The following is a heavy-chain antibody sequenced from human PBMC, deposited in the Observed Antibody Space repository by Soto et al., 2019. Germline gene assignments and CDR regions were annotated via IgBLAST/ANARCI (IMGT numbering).Heavy chain of an antibody. CDR3: TTSSGYGRYYYYYYGMDV. V-gene: IGHV3-15*07. Sequence: GGSLRLSCAASGFTFSNAWMNWVRQAPGKGLEWVGRIKSKTDGGTTDYAAPVKGRFTISRDDSKNTPYLQMNSLKTEDTAVYYCTTSSGYGRYYYYYYGMDVWGQGTTVTVSS. CDR1: GFTFSNAW. CDR2: IKSKTDGGTT. D-gene: IGHD6-25*01. J-gene: IGHJ6*02.